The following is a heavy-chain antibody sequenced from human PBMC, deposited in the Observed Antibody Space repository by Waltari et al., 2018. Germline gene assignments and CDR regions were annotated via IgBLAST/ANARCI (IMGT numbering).Heavy chain of an antibody. Sequence: QEQLQQWGAGPLKPSETLSLTCAVYGVSFSGYYWSWIRQPPGKGLEWSGEINQSGSTNYNPALKSRVTISVDTSKKQFSLKLSSVTAADTAVYYCASAVGGSRAESNYYYYGMDVWGQGTTVTVSS. J-gene: IGHJ6*02. CDR1: GVSFSGYY. CDR3: ASAVGGSRAESNYYYYGMDV. CDR2: INQSGST. D-gene: IGHD6-19*01. V-gene: IGHV4-34*01.